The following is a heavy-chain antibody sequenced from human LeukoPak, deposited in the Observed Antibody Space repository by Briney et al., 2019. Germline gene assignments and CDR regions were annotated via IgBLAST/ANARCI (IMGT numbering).Heavy chain of an antibody. CDR3: ARDRMFDY. V-gene: IGHV4-59*01. CDR1: GGSITSYY. J-gene: IGHJ4*02. CDR2: IFYTGST. D-gene: IGHD2-15*01. Sequence: PSETLSLTCTVSGGSITSYYWSWIRQPPGKGLEWIGYIFYTGSTAYNPSLKSRVTISLHTSKNQFSLKLSSVTAADTAVYYCARDRMFDYWGQGTLVTVSS.